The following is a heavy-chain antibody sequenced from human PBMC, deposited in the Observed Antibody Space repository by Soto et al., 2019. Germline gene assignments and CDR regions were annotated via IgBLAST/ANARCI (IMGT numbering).Heavy chain of an antibody. CDR2: INPNSGGT. D-gene: IGHD1-1*01. CDR1: GYTFTGYY. J-gene: IGHJ6*02. Sequence: ASLKVSCKASGYTFTGYYMHWVRQAPGQGLEWMGWINPNSGGTNYAQKFQGWVTMTRDTSISTAYMELSRLRSDDTAVYYCARGTGISVQYYYYYGMDVWGQGTTVTVSS. CDR3: ARGTGISVQYYYYYGMDV. V-gene: IGHV1-2*04.